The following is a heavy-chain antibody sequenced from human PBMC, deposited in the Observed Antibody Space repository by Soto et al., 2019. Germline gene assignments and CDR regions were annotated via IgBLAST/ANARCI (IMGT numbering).Heavy chain of an antibody. V-gene: IGHV2-5*01. CDR3: AHPDWSLDAFDI. J-gene: IGHJ3*02. D-gene: IGHD1-1*01. CDR1: GFSLSTSGVG. CDR2: IYWNDDK. Sequence: SGPALVNPTQTLTLTCTFSGFSLSTSGVGVGWIRQPPGKALEWLALIYWNDDKRYSPSLKSRLTITKDTSKNQVVLTMTNMDPVDTATYYCAHPDWSLDAFDIWGQGTMVTVS.